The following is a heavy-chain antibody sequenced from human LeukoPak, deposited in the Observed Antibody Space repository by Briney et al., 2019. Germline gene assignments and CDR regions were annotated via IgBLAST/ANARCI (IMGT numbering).Heavy chain of an antibody. J-gene: IGHJ4*02. CDR2: ISSSSYI. CDR1: GFTFSSYS. D-gene: IGHD2-15*01. Sequence: GGSPRLSCAASGFTFSSYSMNWVRQAPGKGLEWVSSISSSSYIYYADSVKGRFTISRDNAKNSLYLQMNSLRAEDTAVYYCATGYCSGGSCYARPPAYWGQGTLVTVSS. V-gene: IGHV3-21*01. CDR3: ATGYCSGGSCYARPPAY.